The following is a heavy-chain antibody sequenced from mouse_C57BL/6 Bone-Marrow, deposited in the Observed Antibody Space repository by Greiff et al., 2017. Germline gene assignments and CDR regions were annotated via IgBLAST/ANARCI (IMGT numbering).Heavy chain of an antibody. V-gene: IGHV5-9-1*02. D-gene: IGHD2-3*01. CDR3: TREGGGYYVRYFDY. Sequence: EVKLMESGEGLVKPGGSQKLSCAASGFTFSSYAMSWVRQTPEKRLEWVAYISSGGDYIYYADTVKGRFTISRDNARHTLYLQMSSLKSEDTAMYYCTREGGGYYVRYFDYWGQGTTLTVSS. CDR1: GFTFSSYA. CDR2: ISSGGDYI. J-gene: IGHJ2*01.